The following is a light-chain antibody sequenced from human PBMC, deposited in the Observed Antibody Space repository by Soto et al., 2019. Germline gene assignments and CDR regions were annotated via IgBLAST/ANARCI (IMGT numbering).Light chain of an antibody. CDR2: DAS. Sequence: IVCTQSPGTLSLSPGESATLSCRASQSVSSYLAWYQQKHGQAARVLIYDASNRATGIPARFSGSGSGTDVTITISSLQPEDCEVYYCQQRSNWGITFGQGTRL. J-gene: IGKJ5*01. V-gene: IGKV3-11*01. CDR1: QSVSSY. CDR3: QQRSNWGIT.